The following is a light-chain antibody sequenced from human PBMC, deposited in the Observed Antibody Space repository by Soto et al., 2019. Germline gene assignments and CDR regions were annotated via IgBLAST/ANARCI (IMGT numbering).Light chain of an antibody. Sequence: EIVMTQSPATLSVSLGERATLSCRVSQSVSSNLAWYKQKPGQPPSLLIYGASNRATGIPDRFSGSGSGTDFTLTISRLEPEDFAVYYCQQYGSSGTFGQGTKVDIK. CDR1: QSVSSN. J-gene: IGKJ1*01. V-gene: IGKV3-20*01. CDR3: QQYGSSGT. CDR2: GAS.